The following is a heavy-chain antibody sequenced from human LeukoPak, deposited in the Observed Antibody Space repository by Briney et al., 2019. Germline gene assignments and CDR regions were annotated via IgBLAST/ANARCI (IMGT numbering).Heavy chain of an antibody. CDR2: IRSGGSA. Sequence: TGGSLRLSCAASGFTFSNYAMIWVRQAPGQGLEWVSAIRSGGSAKYADPVKARFTISRDNSKDTRYLQMNSLRAEDTALYFCARDPNGDYIGAFDFLGQGTVVTVSS. D-gene: IGHD4-17*01. V-gene: IGHV3-23*01. CDR1: GFTFSNYA. J-gene: IGHJ3*01. CDR3: ARDPNGDYIGAFDF.